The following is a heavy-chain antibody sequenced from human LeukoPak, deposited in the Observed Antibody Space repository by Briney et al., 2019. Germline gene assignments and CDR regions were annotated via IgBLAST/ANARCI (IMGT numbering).Heavy chain of an antibody. CDR2: FDPEDGET. V-gene: IGHV1-24*01. CDR1: VYTLSEFS. D-gene: IGHD3-10*01. CDR3: ATPAVLRGVTYDY. J-gene: IGHJ4*02. Sequence: ASVKVSAKVSVYTLSEFSMHCVRQAPGKGLEWMGGFDPEDGETIYAQKFQGRVTMTEDTSTDTAYMELSSLRSEDTAVYYCATPAVLRGVTYDYWGQGTLVTVSS.